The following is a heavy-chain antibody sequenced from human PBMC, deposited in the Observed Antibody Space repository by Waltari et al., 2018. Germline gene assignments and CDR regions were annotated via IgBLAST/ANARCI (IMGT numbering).Heavy chain of an antibody. D-gene: IGHD3-9*01. Sequence: QLVESGGGLVQPGGSLRLSCASSGFTFSFHWMHWVRQAPGKGLVWVSSINRDRSIRQYADPVRGRFTISRDNTKNTLYLQMNSLRTEDTAFYYCTRDFDAPGGYWGQGTLVTVSS. V-gene: IGHV3-74*03. CDR3: TRDFDAPGGY. J-gene: IGHJ4*02. CDR2: INRDRSIR. CDR1: GFTFSFHW.